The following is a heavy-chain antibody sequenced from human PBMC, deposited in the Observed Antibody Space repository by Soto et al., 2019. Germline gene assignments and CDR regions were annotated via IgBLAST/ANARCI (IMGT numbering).Heavy chain of an antibody. CDR3: ARGYSSPGYYYYGMDV. CDR2: INHSGST. V-gene: IGHV4-34*01. D-gene: IGHD5-18*01. J-gene: IGHJ6*02. Sequence: SETLSLTCAVYGGSFSGYYWSWIRQPPGKGLEWIGEINHSGSTNYNPSLKSRVTISIDTSKNQFSLKLSSVTAADTAVYYCARGYSSPGYYYYGMDVWGQGTTVTVSS. CDR1: GGSFSGYY.